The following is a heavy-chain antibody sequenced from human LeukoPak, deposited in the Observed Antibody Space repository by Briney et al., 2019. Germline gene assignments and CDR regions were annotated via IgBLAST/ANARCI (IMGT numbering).Heavy chain of an antibody. CDR2: INPSGGSA. CDR1: GYTFNSYY. J-gene: IGHJ6*02. Sequence: ASVKVSCKASGYTFNSYYMHWVRQAPGQGLEWMGIINPSGGSASYAQKFQGRVTMTRDTSTSTVYMELSSLRSEDTAVYYCARSLSLYYYYYGMGVWGQGTTVTVSS. V-gene: IGHV1-46*02. CDR3: ARSLSLYYYYYGMGV. D-gene: IGHD3-16*02.